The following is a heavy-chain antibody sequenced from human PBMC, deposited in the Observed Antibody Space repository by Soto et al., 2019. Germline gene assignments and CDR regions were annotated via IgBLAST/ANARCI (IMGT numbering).Heavy chain of an antibody. D-gene: IGHD6-13*01. V-gene: IGHV4-59*08. J-gene: IGHJ4*02. CDR3: ARGSTGYSSSWYRY. CDR2: IYNSGST. Sequence: QVQLQESGPGLVKPSETLSLTCTVSGGSISSYYWSWIRQPPGKGLEWIGYIYNSGSTNYNPSLTSRVTISVDTSKNQFSLKLGSVTAADTAVSYCARGSTGYSSSWYRYWGQGTLVTVSS. CDR1: GGSISSYY.